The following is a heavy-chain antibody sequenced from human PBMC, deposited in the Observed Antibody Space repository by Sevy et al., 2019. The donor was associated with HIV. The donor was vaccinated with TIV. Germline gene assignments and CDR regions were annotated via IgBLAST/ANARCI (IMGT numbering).Heavy chain of an antibody. V-gene: IGHV1-24*01. D-gene: IGHD3-22*01. CDR2: FDPEDGKT. CDR3: ATTKDYYDSSGYPFDY. Sequence: ASVTVSCKVSGHTLSEFAMHWVRLAPGKGLEWMGTFDPEDGKTLHAQKFQGRVTMTEDTSTDTAYMEVNNLRSEDTAVYYCATTKDYYDSSGYPFDYWGQGTLVTVSS. J-gene: IGHJ4*02. CDR1: GHTLSEFA.